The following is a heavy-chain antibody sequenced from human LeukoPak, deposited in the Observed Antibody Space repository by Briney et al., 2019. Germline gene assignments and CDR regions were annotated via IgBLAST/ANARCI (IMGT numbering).Heavy chain of an antibody. D-gene: IGHD1-26*01. V-gene: IGHV3-48*01. J-gene: IGHJ4*02. Sequence: PGGPLRLSCAASGFTFSIYSINWVRQAPGKGLEWVSFISSGSSTIYYADSVKGRFTISRDNAKNSLYLQMNSLRAEDTAVYYCARSQSGSYSNLDYWGQGTLVTVSS. CDR2: ISSGSSTI. CDR1: GFTFSIYS. CDR3: ARSQSGSYSNLDY.